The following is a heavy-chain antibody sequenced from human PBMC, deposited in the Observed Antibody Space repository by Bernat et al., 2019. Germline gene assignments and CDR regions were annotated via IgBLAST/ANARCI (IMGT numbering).Heavy chain of an antibody. V-gene: IGHV1-69*06. CDR3: ATDLSPRRRNTRERVATITFFDY. Sequence: QVQLVQSGAEVKKPGSSVKVSCKASGGTFSSYAISWVRQAPGQGLEWMGGIIPIFGTANYAQKFQGRVTITADKSTSTADMGLSSLRSEETAVYYCATDLSPRRRNTRERVATITFFDYWGQGTLVTVSS. D-gene: IGHD5-12*01. CDR1: GGTFSSYA. CDR2: IIPIFGTA. J-gene: IGHJ4*02.